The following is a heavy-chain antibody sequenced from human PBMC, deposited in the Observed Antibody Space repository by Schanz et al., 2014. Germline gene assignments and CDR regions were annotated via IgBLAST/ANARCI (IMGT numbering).Heavy chain of an antibody. D-gene: IGHD6-13*01. V-gene: IGHV1-3*01. CDR2: INAGTGNT. J-gene: IGHJ4*02. CDR1: GYTFSDYG. Sequence: QVQLVQSGAELRKPGASVKVSCKTSGYTFSDYGITWVRQAPGQGLEWMGWINAGTGNTEYSQKFQGRVTITRDTLASTAYMEVSSLRSEDTAVYYCARSGSSNWYFFDYWGQGTLVTVSS. CDR3: ARSGSSNWYFFDY.